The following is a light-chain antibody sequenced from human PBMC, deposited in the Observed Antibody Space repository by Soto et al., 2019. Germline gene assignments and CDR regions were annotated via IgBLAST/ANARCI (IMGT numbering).Light chain of an antibody. CDR2: EVS. V-gene: IGLV2-14*01. Sequence: QSALTQPASVSGSPGQSITISCTGTSSDVGGYNYVSWYQQHPGKAPKLIIYEVSNRPSGVSNRFSGSKSGNTDSLTISGLQAEDEAEYYCNSYTSKSTGVFGTGTKLTVL. CDR1: SSDVGGYNY. CDR3: NSYTSKSTGV. J-gene: IGLJ1*01.